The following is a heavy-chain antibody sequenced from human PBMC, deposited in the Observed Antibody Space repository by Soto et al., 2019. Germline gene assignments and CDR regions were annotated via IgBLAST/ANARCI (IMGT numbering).Heavy chain of an antibody. Sequence: VQLLESGGGLVQPGGSLRLSCAASGFTFRNYAMTWARQAPGKGLEWVSSLLRSGSSAYYADSVRGRFTISSDTSAQSLSLQMVYLRAEDTAIYYCAKDAISGDGIWLMDSWGQGTVVTGSS. D-gene: IGHD4-17*01. V-gene: IGHV3-23*01. CDR2: LLRSGSSA. J-gene: IGHJ5*02. CDR3: AKDAISGDGIWLMDS. CDR1: GFTFRNYA.